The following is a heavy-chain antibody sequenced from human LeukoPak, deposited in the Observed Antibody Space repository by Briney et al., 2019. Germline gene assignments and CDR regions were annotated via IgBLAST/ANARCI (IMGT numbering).Heavy chain of an antibody. CDR2: INPNSGGT. Sequence: ASVKVSCKASGYTFTGYYMHWVRQAPGQGLEWMGWINPNSGGTNYAQKFQGRVTMTRDTSISTAYMELSRLRSDDTAVYYCARGPPRLVVPAATGTQNYYYYMDVWGKGTTVTVSS. V-gene: IGHV1-2*02. CDR1: GYTFTGYY. J-gene: IGHJ6*03. D-gene: IGHD2-2*01. CDR3: ARGPPRLVVPAATGTQNYYYYMDV.